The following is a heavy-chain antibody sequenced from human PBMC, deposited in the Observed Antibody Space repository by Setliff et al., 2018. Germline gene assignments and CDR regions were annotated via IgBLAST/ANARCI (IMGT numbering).Heavy chain of an antibody. CDR1: GFTFRSYA. Sequence: GGSLRLSCAASGFTFRSYAMSWIRQAPGKGLEWVSSISGSGSATYYADSLKGRFTILRDNSKNTVYLQMNSLRAGDTAIYYCVRDLHWGFDYWGLGTLVTVSS. CDR2: ISGSGSAT. V-gene: IGHV3-23*01. D-gene: IGHD7-27*01. CDR3: VRDLHWGFDY. J-gene: IGHJ4*02.